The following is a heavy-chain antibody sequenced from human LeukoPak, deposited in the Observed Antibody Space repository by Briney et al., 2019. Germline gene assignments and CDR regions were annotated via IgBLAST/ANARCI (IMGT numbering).Heavy chain of an antibody. CDR3: AREYYYGSGSYYSWADDAFDI. D-gene: IGHD3-10*01. CDR1: GGSISSSSYY. J-gene: IGHJ3*02. Sequence: SETLSLTCTVSGGSISSSSYYWGWIRQPPGKGLEWIGSIYYSGSTYYNPSLKSRVTISVDTSKNQFSLKLSSVTAADTAVYYCAREYYYGSGSYYSWADDAFDIWGQGTMVTVSS. CDR2: IYYSGST. V-gene: IGHV4-39*02.